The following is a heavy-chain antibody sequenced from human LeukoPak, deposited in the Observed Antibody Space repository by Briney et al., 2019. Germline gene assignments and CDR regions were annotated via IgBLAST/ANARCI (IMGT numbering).Heavy chain of an antibody. V-gene: IGHV1-46*01. D-gene: IGHD3-3*01. Sequence: ASVKVSCKASGYTFTSYYMHWVRQAPGQGLEWMGIINPSGGSTSYAQKFQGRVTMTRDTSTSTVYMELSSLRSEDTAVYYCARDFWSGYYTEGYFDYWGQETLVTVSS. CDR2: INPSGGST. CDR1: GYTFTSYY. J-gene: IGHJ4*02. CDR3: ARDFWSGYYTEGYFDY.